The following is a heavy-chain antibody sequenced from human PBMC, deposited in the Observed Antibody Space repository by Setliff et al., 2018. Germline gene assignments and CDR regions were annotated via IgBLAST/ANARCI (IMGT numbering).Heavy chain of an antibody. CDR2: VYSSGST. CDR3: VRPGGTTVVARHFDY. D-gene: IGHD2-15*01. CDR1: GGSISTNTYF. Sequence: SETLSLTCTVSGGSISTNTYFWAWIRQSPGQGLEWIASVYSSGSTYYKPSLKSRVTISVDTSKNQFSLELRSVTVADTATYYCVRPGGTTVVARHFDYWGSGILVTVSS. J-gene: IGHJ4*01. V-gene: IGHV4-39*01.